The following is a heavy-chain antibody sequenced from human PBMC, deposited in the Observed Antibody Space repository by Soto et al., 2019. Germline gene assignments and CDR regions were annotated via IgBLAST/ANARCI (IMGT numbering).Heavy chain of an antibody. Sequence: LRLSCAASGFTFSSYWMHWVRQAPGKGLVWVSRINSDGSSTSYADSVKGRFTISRDNAKNTLYLQMNSLRAEDTAVYYCARGPVLPYGDYRLYYYMDVWGKGTTVTVSS. V-gene: IGHV3-74*01. CDR1: GFTFSSYW. CDR2: INSDGSST. CDR3: ARGPVLPYGDYRLYYYMDV. J-gene: IGHJ6*03. D-gene: IGHD4-17*01.